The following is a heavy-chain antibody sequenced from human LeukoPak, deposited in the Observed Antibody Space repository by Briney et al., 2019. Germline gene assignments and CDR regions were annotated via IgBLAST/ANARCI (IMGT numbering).Heavy chain of an antibody. V-gene: IGHV3-66*01. CDR1: GFTVSSNY. J-gene: IGHJ4*02. CDR2: VHRGGNT. CDR3: ARDTGYGLGVDYGDY. D-gene: IGHD3-10*01. Sequence: GGSLRLSCAASGFTVSSNYMCWVCQAPPEGLEWLSVVHRGGNTYYAACVKGRFTIPRDSSKNTVFLEMDSLRAEDTAVYYCARDTGYGLGVDYGDYWGQGTPVTVSS.